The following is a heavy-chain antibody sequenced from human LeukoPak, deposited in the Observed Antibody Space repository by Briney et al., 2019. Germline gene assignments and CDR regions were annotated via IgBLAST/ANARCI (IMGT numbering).Heavy chain of an antibody. CDR3: ARHPTGVATISP. CDR1: GGSISSSSYY. D-gene: IGHD5-12*01. Sequence: SETLSLTCTVSGGSISSSSYYWGWIRQPPGKGLEWIGSIYYSGSTYYNTSLKSRVTISVDTSKNQFSLKLSSVTAADTAVYYCARHPTGVATISPWGQGTLVTVSS. V-gene: IGHV4-39*01. J-gene: IGHJ5*02. CDR2: IYYSGST.